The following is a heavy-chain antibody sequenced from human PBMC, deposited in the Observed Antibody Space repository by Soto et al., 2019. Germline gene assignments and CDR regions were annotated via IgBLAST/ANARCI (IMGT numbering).Heavy chain of an antibody. CDR1: GGSFSGDY. CDR3: ARGASTERYFSPSGGAWFDP. Sequence: ETLSLTCAVYGGSFSGDYWNWIRQSPGKGLEWIGEINHSGITNYNPSLKSRATIFVDTSKKQFTLQLTSVTAADTAVYYCARGASTERYFSPSGGAWFDPWGQGTLVTVSS. D-gene: IGHD3-9*01. CDR2: INHSGIT. V-gene: IGHV4-34*01. J-gene: IGHJ5*02.